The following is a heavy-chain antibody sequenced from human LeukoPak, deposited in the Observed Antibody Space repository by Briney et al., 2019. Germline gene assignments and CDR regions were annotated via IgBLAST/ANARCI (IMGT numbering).Heavy chain of an antibody. V-gene: IGHV1-3*03. D-gene: IGHD6-6*01. J-gene: IGHJ6*04. CDR3: ARSLVEIAALDV. CDR1: GYTFTSYA. Sequence: ASVTVSCKASGYTFTSYAMHWVRQAPGQRLEWMGWINAGNGNTKYSQEFQGRVTITRDTSASTAYMELSSLRSEDMAVYYCARSLVEIAALDVWGKGTTVTVSS. CDR2: INAGNGNT.